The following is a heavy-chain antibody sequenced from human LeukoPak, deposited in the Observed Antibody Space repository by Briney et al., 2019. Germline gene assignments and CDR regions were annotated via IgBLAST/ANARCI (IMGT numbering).Heavy chain of an antibody. Sequence: ASLKGSSEASGYTCIDYGISWVRQAPGQRIEWMGRININSGGINYAQKFQGRVTMTRATSISTAYMELSRLRFDDTAVYYCARDRDGGVGTIDYWGQGTLVPVSS. CDR3: ARDRDGGVGTIDY. D-gene: IGHD3-3*01. V-gene: IGHV1-2*06. CDR1: GYTCIDYG. J-gene: IGHJ4*02. CDR2: ININSGGI.